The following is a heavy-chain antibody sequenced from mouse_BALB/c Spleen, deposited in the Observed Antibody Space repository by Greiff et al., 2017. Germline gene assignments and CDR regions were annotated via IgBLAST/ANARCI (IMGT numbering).Heavy chain of an antibody. J-gene: IGHJ3*01. CDR3: AIGGNYGSSFAY. CDR2: ISSGSSTI. V-gene: IGHV5-17*02. CDR1: GFTFSSFG. Sequence: EVKLVESGGGLVQPGGSRKLSCAASGFTFSSFGMHWVRQAPEKGLEWVAYISSGSSTIYYADTVKGRFTISRDNPKNTLFLQMTSLRSEDTAMYYCAIGGNYGSSFAYWGQGTLVTVSA. D-gene: IGHD2-2*01.